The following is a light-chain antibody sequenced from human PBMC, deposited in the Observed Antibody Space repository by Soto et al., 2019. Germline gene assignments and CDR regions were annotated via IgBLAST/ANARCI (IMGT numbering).Light chain of an antibody. CDR1: SSDVGGYNY. V-gene: IGLV2-8*01. J-gene: IGLJ2*01. CDR3: SSYAGSNTVV. CDR2: EVT. Sequence: QSALTQPPSASGSPGQSVTISCTGTSSDVGGYNYVSWYQQHPGKAPKLVIYEVTKRPSGVPDRFSGSKSGNTAPLTVSGLQAEDESDYYCSSYAGSNTVVFGGGTKLTVL.